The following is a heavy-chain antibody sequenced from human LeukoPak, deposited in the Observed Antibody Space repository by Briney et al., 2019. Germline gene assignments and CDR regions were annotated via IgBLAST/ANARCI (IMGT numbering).Heavy chain of an antibody. CDR2: IKQDGSVK. Sequence: PGGSLRLSCAASGFTFSSYWMSWVRQAPGKGLEWVANIKQDGSVKYYVDSVKGRFTISRDNAKNSLYLQMNSLRAEDTAVYYCARDISSGLSWFGELQAGFDYWGQGTLVTVSS. CDR3: ARDISSGLSWFGELQAGFDY. CDR1: GFTFSSYW. D-gene: IGHD3-10*01. J-gene: IGHJ4*02. V-gene: IGHV3-7*01.